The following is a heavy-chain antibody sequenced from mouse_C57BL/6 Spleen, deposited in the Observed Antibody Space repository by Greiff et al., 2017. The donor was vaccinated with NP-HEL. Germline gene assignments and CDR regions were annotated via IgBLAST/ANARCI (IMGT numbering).Heavy chain of an antibody. Sequence: VQLQQSGAELVMPGASVKLSCKASGYTFTSYWMHWVKQRPGQGLEWIGEIDPSDSYTNYNQKFKGKSTLTVDKSSSTAYMQLSSLTSEDSAVYYCARAGELFAYWGQGTLVTVSA. V-gene: IGHV1-69*01. CDR2: IDPSDSYT. J-gene: IGHJ3*01. CDR1: GYTFTSYW. CDR3: ARAGELFAY.